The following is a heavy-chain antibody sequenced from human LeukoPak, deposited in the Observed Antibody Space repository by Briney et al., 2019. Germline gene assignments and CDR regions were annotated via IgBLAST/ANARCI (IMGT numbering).Heavy chain of an antibody. CDR1: GGSISSYY. CDR2: IYYSGST. J-gene: IGHJ6*03. D-gene: IGHD6-13*01. CDR3: ARQPYSSSSYYYYMDV. Sequence: SETLSLTCTVSGGSISSYYWSWIRQPPGKGLEWIGSIYYSGSTYYNPSLKSRVTISVDTSKNQFSLKLSSVTAADTAVYYCARQPYSSSSYYYYMDVWGKGTTVTVSS. V-gene: IGHV4-59*08.